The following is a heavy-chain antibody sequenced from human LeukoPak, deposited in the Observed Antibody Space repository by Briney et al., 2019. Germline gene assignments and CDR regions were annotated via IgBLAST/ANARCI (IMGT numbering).Heavy chain of an antibody. CDR3: ACVLYSSGWYFSLGAFDI. D-gene: IGHD6-19*01. CDR2: INAGNGNT. V-gene: IGHV1-3*01. Sequence: GASVKVSCKASGYSFTTYAMHWVRQAPGQRLEWMGWINAGNGNTKYSQKFQGRVTITRDTSASTAYMELSSLRSEDMAVYHCACVLYSSGWYFSLGAFDIWGQGTMVTVSS. CDR1: GYSFTTYA. J-gene: IGHJ3*02.